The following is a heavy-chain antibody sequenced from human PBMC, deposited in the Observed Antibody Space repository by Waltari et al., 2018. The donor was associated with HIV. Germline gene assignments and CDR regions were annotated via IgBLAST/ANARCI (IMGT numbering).Heavy chain of an antibody. CDR2: IYSTGSA. CDR3: ARVPGFSSGVFEY. CDR1: GGSISSYS. V-gene: IGHV4-59*13. Sequence: QVQLQESGPGLVKPSETLSLTCTAPGGSISSYSWSWIRQPPEKGLEWIGYIYSTGSANYHPSLKTRVNMSVDTSKNQFSLNLTSVTAADTAVYYCARVPGFSSGVFEYWGQGTLVTVSS. D-gene: IGHD6-19*01. J-gene: IGHJ4*02.